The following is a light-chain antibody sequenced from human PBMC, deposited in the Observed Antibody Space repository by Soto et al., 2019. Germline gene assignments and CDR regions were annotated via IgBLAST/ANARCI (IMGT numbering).Light chain of an antibody. CDR2: NTN. Sequence: QAVVTQEPSFSVSPGETVTLTCGLASGSVSTTNYASWFQQTPGQAPRTLIYNTNKRSSGAPDRFSGSLLGNRAALIITGAQAEDESEYYCVLYLGRGISVFGGGTKLTVL. V-gene: IGLV8-61*01. CDR1: SGSVSTTNY. CDR3: VLYLGRGISV. J-gene: IGLJ3*02.